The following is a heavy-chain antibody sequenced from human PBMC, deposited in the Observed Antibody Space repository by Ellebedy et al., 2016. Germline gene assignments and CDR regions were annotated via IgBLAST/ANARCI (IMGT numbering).Heavy chain of an antibody. Sequence: GGSLRLSXVASGFTFSDYSMSWVRQAPGKGLEWVSAISSGGDRTYYGDSVKGRFTISRDNAQNTLYLQMNSLRGDDTAVYYCVRELVGRDDYWGQGTLVTASS. CDR1: GFTFSDYS. CDR3: VRELVGRDDY. D-gene: IGHD3-10*01. CDR2: ISSGGDRT. V-gene: IGHV3-23*01. J-gene: IGHJ4*02.